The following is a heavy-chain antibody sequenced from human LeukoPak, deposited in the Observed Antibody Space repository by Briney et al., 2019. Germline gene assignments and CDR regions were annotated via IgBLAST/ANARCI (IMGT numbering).Heavy chain of an antibody. D-gene: IGHD2-21*01. J-gene: IGHJ5*02. Sequence: SETLSPTCTVSGGSINSGDSYWGWIRQPPGKGLEWVATIYYTGSSYYNPSLKTRVSMSIDTSTNQFSLKVTSVTAADTAVYYCVRLPKYSTASCFDPWGQGTLVTVSS. V-gene: IGHV4-39*07. CDR1: GGSINSGDSY. CDR3: VRLPKYSTASCFDP. CDR2: IYYTGSS.